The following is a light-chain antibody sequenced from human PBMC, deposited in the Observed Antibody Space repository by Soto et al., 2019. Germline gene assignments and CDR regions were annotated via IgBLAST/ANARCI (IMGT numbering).Light chain of an antibody. J-gene: IGKJ4*01. CDR1: QSISSY. CDR3: QQSYSTPLT. V-gene: IGKV1-39*01. Sequence: DILMTQSPSSLSASVGDRVTITCRTSQSISSYLNWYQQKPGKAPKLLIHAASHLQSGVPSRFSGSGSGTDFILTISNLQPEDFATYYCQQSYSTPLTFGGGTKVEIK. CDR2: AAS.